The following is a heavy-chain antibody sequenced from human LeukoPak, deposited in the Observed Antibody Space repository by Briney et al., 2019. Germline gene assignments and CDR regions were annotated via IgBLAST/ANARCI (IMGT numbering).Heavy chain of an antibody. CDR3: AREASGYDFWSGYSYYFDY. CDR2: IYSSGST. V-gene: IGHV4-59*01. D-gene: IGHD3-3*01. J-gene: IGHJ4*02. CDR1: GGSISSYY. Sequence: SETLSLTCTVSGGSISSYYWSWIRQPPGKGLEWIGYIYSSGSTNYNPSLKSRVTISVDTSKNQFSLKLSSVTAAGTAVYYCAREASGYDFWSGYSYYFDYWGQGTLVTVSS.